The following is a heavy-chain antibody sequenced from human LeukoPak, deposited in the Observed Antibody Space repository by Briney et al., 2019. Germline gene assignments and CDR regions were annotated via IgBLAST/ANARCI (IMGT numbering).Heavy chain of an antibody. V-gene: IGHV5-10-1*01. CDR1: GYSFTSYW. Sequence: GESLKISCKGSGYSFTSYWISWMRQMPGKGLEWMGRIDPSDSYTNYSPSFQGHVTISADKSISTAYLQWSSLKASDTAMYYCARQCSTSCYHDAFDIWGQGTMVTVSS. CDR3: ARQCSTSCYHDAFDI. CDR2: IDPSDSYT. D-gene: IGHD2-2*01. J-gene: IGHJ3*02.